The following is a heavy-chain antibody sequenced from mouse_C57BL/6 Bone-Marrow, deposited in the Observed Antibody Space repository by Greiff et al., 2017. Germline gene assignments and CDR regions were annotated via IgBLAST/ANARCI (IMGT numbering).Heavy chain of an antibody. CDR2: IHPNSGST. CDR1: GYTFTSYW. V-gene: IGHV1-64*01. CDR3: ARTSPGAWFAY. Sequence: QVQLQQSGAELVKPGASVKLSCKASGYTFTSYWMHWVKQRPGQGLEWIGMIHPNSGSTNYNEKFKSKATLTVDKSSSTAYMQLSSLTSEDSAVYYCARTSPGAWFAYWGQGTLVTVSA. J-gene: IGHJ3*01.